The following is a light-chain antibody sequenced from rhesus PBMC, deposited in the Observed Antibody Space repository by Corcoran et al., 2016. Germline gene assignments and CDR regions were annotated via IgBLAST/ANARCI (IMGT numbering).Light chain of an antibody. CDR3: QQYSSSPLT. V-gene: IGKV1-22*01. CDR1: QSISSW. Sequence: DIQMTQSPSSLSASVGDTVTITCRASQSISSWLAWYQQKQGKAPKLLIYKASSLQSGVPSRFSGSGSGTDCTLTISSLQSEDFATYYCQQYSSSPLTFGGGTKVELK. CDR2: KAS. J-gene: IGKJ4*01.